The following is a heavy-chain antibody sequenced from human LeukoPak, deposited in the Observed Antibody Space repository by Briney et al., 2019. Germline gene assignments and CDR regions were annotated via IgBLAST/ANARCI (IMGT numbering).Heavy chain of an antibody. D-gene: IGHD3-22*01. CDR2: INPNSGGT. CDR3: ASLFYDSSGYYYFDY. CDR1: GYTFTGYY. J-gene: IGHJ4*02. V-gene: IGHV1-2*02. Sequence: ASVKVSCKASGYTFTGYYMHWVRQAPGQGLEWMGWINPNSGGTNYAQNFQGRVTVTRDTSISTAYMELSRLRSDDTAVYYCASLFYDSSGYYYFDYWGQGTLVTVSS.